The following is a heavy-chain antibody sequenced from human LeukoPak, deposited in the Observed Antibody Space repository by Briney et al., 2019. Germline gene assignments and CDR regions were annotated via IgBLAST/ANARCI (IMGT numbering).Heavy chain of an antibody. CDR3: ARGFYGSGSQFDY. J-gene: IGHJ4*02. CDR2: IFHTGHT. CDR1: GGSISSGDYP. V-gene: IGHV4-30-2*01. D-gene: IGHD3-10*01. Sequence: SETLSLICAVFGGSISSGDYPWSWIRQPPGKGLEWIGYIFHTGHTSYNPSLKSRVTISVDMSKNQRSLKLSSVTAADTAVYYCARGFYGSGSQFDYWGQGTLVTVSS.